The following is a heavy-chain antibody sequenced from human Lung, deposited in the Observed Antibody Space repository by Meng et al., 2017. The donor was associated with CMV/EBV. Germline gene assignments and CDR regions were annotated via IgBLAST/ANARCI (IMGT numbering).Heavy chain of an antibody. CDR2: ISYDGSNK. Sequence: GGSLRLXXAASGFTFNTYAMHWVRQAPGKGLEWVAVISYDGSNKYTADSVQGRLTISRDNSKNNLYLQMNSLTVEDTAVYYCVRDQGGESMIAVLIERFGMDVWGQGTTVTVSS. V-gene: IGHV3-30*04. CDR3: VRDQGGESMIAVLIERFGMDV. CDR1: GFTFNTYA. J-gene: IGHJ6*02. D-gene: IGHD3-22*01.